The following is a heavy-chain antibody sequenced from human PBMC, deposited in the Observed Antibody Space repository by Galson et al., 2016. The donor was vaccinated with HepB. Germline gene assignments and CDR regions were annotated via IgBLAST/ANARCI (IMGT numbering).Heavy chain of an antibody. J-gene: IGHJ4*02. CDR3: ARDDFWTGPPSASFSFDY. CDR2: IYSGDYT. Sequence: LRLSCAPSGFSVSNNYMNWVRQAPGKGLEWVSVIYSGDYTYYADSVKGRFTISRDISKNTLYLQMNRLRAEDTAVFYCARDDFWTGPPSASFSFDYWGQGTLVTVSS. D-gene: IGHD3/OR15-3a*01. CDR1: GFSVSNNY. V-gene: IGHV3-66*02.